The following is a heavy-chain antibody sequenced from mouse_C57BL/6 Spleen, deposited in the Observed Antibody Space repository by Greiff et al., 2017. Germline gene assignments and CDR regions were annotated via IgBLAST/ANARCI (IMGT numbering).Heavy chain of an antibody. J-gene: IGHJ2*01. Sequence: VQLQQPGAELVRPGSSVKLSCKASGYTFTSYWMHWVKQRPIQGLEWIGNIDPSDSETHYNQKFKDKATLTVDKSSSTAYMQLSSLTSEDSAVYYCASGDSSGYFDYWGQGTTLTVSS. CDR2: IDPSDSET. CDR1: GYTFTSYW. D-gene: IGHD3-2*02. CDR3: ASGDSSGYFDY. V-gene: IGHV1-52*01.